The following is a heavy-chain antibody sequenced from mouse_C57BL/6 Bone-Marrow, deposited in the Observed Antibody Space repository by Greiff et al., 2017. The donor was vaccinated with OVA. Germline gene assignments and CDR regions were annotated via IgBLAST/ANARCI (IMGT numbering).Heavy chain of an antibody. Sequence: QVQLQQPGAELVKPGASVKLSCKASGYTFTSYWMHWVKQRPGQGLEWIGMIHPNSGSTNYNEKFKSKATLTVDKSSSTAYMQLSSLTSEDSAVYCCASYYGSSYWYFDVWGTGTTVTVSS. CDR3: ASYYGSSYWYFDV. CDR2: IHPNSGST. D-gene: IGHD1-1*01. J-gene: IGHJ1*03. V-gene: IGHV1-64*01. CDR1: GYTFTSYW.